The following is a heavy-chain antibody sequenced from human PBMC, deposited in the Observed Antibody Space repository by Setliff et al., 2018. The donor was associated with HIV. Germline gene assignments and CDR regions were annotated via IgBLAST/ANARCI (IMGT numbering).Heavy chain of an antibody. J-gene: IGHJ6*02. D-gene: IGHD3-16*01. CDR2: ISAYNGNT. CDR3: AREEGGLYGMDV. V-gene: IGHV1-18*01. CDR1: GYTFTSYD. Sequence: ASVKVSCKASGYTFTSYDISWVRQAPGQGLEWMGWISAYNGNTYYADSVKGRFTISRDNSKNTLYFQMNSLRAEDTAVYYCAREEGGLYGMDVWGQGTTVTVSS.